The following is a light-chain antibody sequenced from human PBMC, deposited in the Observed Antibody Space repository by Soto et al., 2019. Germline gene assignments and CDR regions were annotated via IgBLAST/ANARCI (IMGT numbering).Light chain of an antibody. V-gene: IGKV3D-15*01. CDR2: DAS. CDR1: QFIDRY. J-gene: IGKJ1*01. Sequence: EIVLSQSPGTLSLCPGERANVSCRASQFIDRYLAWYRQIPGQAPRLLIYDASNRATGIPDRFSGGGSGTEFTLTISSLQSEDFAVYYCQQYNNWPPWTFGQGTKVDIK. CDR3: QQYNNWPPWT.